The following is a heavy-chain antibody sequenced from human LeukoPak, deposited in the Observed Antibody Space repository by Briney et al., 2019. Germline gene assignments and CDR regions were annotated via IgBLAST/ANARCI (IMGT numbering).Heavy chain of an antibody. V-gene: IGHV4-4*07. J-gene: IGHJ4*02. CDR1: LDSISSFY. Sequence: PSETLSLTRNVSLDSISSFYWSWIRQSAGAGLEWIGRIYTTGKTDYNPSLKSRVTVSVDTSRNQVSLKLRSVTAADTAVYYCARDVGASNFDYWGQGILVTVSS. D-gene: IGHD1-26*01. CDR2: IYTTGKT. CDR3: ARDVGASNFDY.